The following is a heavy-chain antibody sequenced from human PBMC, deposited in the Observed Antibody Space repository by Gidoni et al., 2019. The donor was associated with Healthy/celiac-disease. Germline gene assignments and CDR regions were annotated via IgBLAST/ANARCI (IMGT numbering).Heavy chain of an antibody. V-gene: IGHV3-15*01. CDR2: IKSKTDGGTT. Sequence: EVQLVESGGGLVKPGGSLRLSCAASGFTFSNAWMSWVRQAPGKGLEWVGRIKSKTDGGTTDYAAPVKGRFTISRDDSKNTLYLQMNSLKTEDTAVYYCTTFWYSSGWYAHYYYGMDVWGQGTTVTVSS. CDR1: GFTFSNAW. CDR3: TTFWYSSGWYAHYYYGMDV. J-gene: IGHJ6*02. D-gene: IGHD6-19*01.